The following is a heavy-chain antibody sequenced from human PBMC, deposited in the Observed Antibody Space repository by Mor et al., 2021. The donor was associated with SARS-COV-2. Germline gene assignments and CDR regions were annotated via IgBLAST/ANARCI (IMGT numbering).Heavy chain of an antibody. J-gene: IGHJ6*02. V-gene: IGHV3-53*01. D-gene: IGHD2-2*01. CDR2: IYSGGST. CDR3: ARGYCSSTSCYGKYYYYYGMDV. Sequence: GLEWVSVIYSGGSTYYADSVKGRFTISRDNSKNTLYLQMNSLRAEDTAVYYCARGYCSSTSCYGKYYYYYGMDVWGQGTTV.